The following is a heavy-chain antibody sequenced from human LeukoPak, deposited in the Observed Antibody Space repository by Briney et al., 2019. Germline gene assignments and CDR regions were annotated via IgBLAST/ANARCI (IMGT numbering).Heavy chain of an antibody. Sequence: PSETLSLTCTVSGGSISRYYWSWIRQPPGKGLEWIGYIYYSGSSSYNPSLKSRVTISIDTSKNQFSLKLSSVTAADTAVYYCARVRYYDYVWGSPHPDYWGQGTLVTVSS. CDR3: ARVRYYDYVWGSPHPDY. J-gene: IGHJ4*02. D-gene: IGHD3-16*01. CDR1: GGSISRYY. CDR2: IYYSGSS. V-gene: IGHV4-59*12.